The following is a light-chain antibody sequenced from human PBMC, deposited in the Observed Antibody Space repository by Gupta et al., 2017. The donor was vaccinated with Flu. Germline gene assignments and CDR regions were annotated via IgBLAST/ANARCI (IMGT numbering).Light chain of an antibody. CDR3: QQGTRSPLT. CDR1: QVVDNNC. Sequence: GTLSLSPGERGALSCRASQVVDNNCLAWYQQKPGQPPRLLIYGTSNRATGIPDRFSGSGSGTDFTLTITRLEPEDFAVYYCQQGTRSPLTFGGGTKVEI. J-gene: IGKJ4*01. CDR2: GTS. V-gene: IGKV3-20*01.